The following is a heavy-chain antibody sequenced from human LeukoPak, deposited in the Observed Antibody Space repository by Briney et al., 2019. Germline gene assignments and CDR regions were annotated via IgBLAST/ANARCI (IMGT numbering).Heavy chain of an antibody. V-gene: IGHV4-39*07. CDR1: GGSISSSSYY. CDR3: AMLYYDFWSGLTGYFDY. CDR2: IYYSGST. D-gene: IGHD3-3*01. Sequence: SETLSLTCTVSGGSISSSSYYWGWIRQPPGKGLEWIGSIYYSGSTYYNPSLKSRVTISVDTSKNQFSLKLSSVTAADTAVYYCAMLYYDFWSGLTGYFDYWGQGTLVTVSP. J-gene: IGHJ4*02.